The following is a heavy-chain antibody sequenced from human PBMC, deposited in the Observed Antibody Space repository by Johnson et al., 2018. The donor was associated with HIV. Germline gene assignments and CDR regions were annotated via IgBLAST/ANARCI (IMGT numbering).Heavy chain of an antibody. J-gene: IGHJ3*02. CDR1: GFTFDDYA. CDR3: AKDSRRAAAGRIGLCAFDI. CDR2: ISWNSGSI. D-gene: IGHD6-13*01. Sequence: VQVVESGGGLVQPGRSLRLSCAASGFTFDDYAMHWVRQAPGMGLEWVSGISWNSGSIGYADSVKGRFTISRDNAKNSLYLQMNSLRAEDTALYYCAKDSRRAAAGRIGLCAFDIWGQGTMVTVSS. V-gene: IGHV3-9*01.